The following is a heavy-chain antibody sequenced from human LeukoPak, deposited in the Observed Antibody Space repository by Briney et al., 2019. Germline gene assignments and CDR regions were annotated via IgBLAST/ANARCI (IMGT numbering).Heavy chain of an antibody. V-gene: IGHV3-7*03. CDR1: GFTFSNHW. Sequence: GGSLRLSCAASGFTFSNHWMSWVRQAPGKGLEWVANLDQDGSEIYYVDSVKGRFTISRDNAKNSLYLQMNSLRAEDTAVYYCARVLIGTIWGQGTMVTVSS. D-gene: IGHD1-14*01. CDR2: LDQDGSEI. J-gene: IGHJ3*02. CDR3: ARVLIGTI.